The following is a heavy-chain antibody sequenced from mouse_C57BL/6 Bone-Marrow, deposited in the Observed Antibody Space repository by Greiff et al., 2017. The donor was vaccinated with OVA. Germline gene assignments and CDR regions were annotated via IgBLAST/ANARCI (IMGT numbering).Heavy chain of an antibody. Sequence: QVQLQQPGAELVMPGASVKLSCKASGYTFTSYWMHWVKQRPGPGLEWIGEIDPSDSYTNYNQKFKGKSTLTVDKSSSTAYMQLSSLTSEDSAVYYWARDYYGSLAYWGQGTLVTVSA. D-gene: IGHD1-1*01. J-gene: IGHJ3*01. CDR1: GYTFTSYW. V-gene: IGHV1-69*01. CDR2: IDPSDSYT. CDR3: ARDYYGSLAY.